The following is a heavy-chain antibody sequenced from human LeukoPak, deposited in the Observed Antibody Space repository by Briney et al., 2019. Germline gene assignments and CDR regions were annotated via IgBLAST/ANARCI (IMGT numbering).Heavy chain of an antibody. D-gene: IGHD2-15*01. V-gene: IGHV1-69*06. CDR1: GGTFSSYT. Sequence: SVKVSCKASGGTFSSYTISWVRQAPGQGLEWMGGIIPLFGTPDYAQKFQDRRTITADKSTSTAYMELSSLRSEDTAVYYCASATLRCSGGSCYEMDVWGKGTTVTVSS. CDR3: ASATLRCSGGSCYEMDV. CDR2: IIPLFGTP. J-gene: IGHJ6*04.